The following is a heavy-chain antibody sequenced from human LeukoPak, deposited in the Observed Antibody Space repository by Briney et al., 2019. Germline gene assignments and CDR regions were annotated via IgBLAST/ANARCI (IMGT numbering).Heavy chain of an antibody. CDR2: ISGSGGST. V-gene: IGHV3-23*01. Sequence: GGSLRLSCAASGFTFSSYAMSWVRQAPGKGLEWVSAISGSGGSTYYADSVKGWFTISRDNSKNTLYLQMNSLRAEDTAVYYCASEYRRTYCSGGSCYSVLHGYWGQGTLVTVSS. D-gene: IGHD2-15*01. CDR1: GFTFSSYA. CDR3: ASEYRRTYCSGGSCYSVLHGY. J-gene: IGHJ4*02.